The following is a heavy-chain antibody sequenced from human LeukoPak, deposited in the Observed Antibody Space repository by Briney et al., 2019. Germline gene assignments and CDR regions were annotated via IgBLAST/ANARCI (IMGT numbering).Heavy chain of an antibody. D-gene: IGHD4-23*01. J-gene: IGHJ4*02. CDR1: EFIFSSYG. V-gene: IGHV3-23*01. CDR3: AKEVTPGALLYGPFDY. CDR2: ISASGGGT. Sequence: QSGGSLRLSCAASEFIFSSYGMSWVRQAPGKGLEWVSAISASGGGTYYADSVKGRFTISRDNSGNTLYLEMNSLRAEDTAIYYCAKEVTPGALLYGPFDYWGQGTLVTVSS.